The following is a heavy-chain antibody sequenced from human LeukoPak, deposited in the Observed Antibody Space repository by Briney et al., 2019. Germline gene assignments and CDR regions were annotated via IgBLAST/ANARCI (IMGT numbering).Heavy chain of an antibody. CDR3: ARDRGYSSFDY. J-gene: IGHJ4*02. CDR2: INPDGSEK. D-gene: IGHD6-19*01. CDR1: GFTFRTSW. Sequence: PGGSLRLSCGASGFTFRTSWMNWVRQAPGKGLEWVASINPDGSEKYSVDSVKGRFTISRDNAKNSLYLQMNSLRAEDTAVYYCARDRGYSSFDYWGRGTLVTVSS. V-gene: IGHV3-7*01.